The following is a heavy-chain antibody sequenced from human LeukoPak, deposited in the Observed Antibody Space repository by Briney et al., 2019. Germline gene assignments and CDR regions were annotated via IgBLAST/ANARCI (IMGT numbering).Heavy chain of an antibody. CDR3: AKEHCSSTSCFFGY. J-gene: IGHJ4*02. V-gene: IGHV3-9*01. Sequence: PGRSLRLSCAASGFTFDDCAMHWVRQAPGKGLEWVSGISWNSGSIGYADSVKGRFTISRDNAKNSLYLQMNSLRAEDTALYYCAKEHCSSTSCFFGYWGQGTLVTVSS. CDR2: ISWNSGSI. CDR1: GFTFDDCA. D-gene: IGHD2-2*01.